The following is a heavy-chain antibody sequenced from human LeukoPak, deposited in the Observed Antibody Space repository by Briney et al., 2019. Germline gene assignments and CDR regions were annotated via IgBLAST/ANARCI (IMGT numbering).Heavy chain of an antibody. Sequence: GGTLRLSCAASAFTFSRYGMGWVRQAPGKGLEWVSALSGSGLSTYYADSVKGRFTISRDNSKNTLYLQMNSLRAEDTAVYYCAKPWREDGDYWSHNYWGQGTLVTVSS. J-gene: IGHJ4*02. V-gene: IGHV3-23*01. D-gene: IGHD4-17*01. CDR2: LSGSGLST. CDR3: AKPWREDGDYWSHNY. CDR1: AFTFSRYG.